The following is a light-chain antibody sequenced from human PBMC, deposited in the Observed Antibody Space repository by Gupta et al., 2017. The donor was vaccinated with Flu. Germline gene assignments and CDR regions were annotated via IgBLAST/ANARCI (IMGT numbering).Light chain of an antibody. V-gene: IGKV3-15*01. CDR3: QLNNTWPSIT. CDR2: GAA. Sequence: EIVTTQSPATLSLSPGETATLSCRASQSVRSNLAWYQQKPGQAPRRLIYGAATRGTGVPARLSGSGCGREFTLTISSRQSEEFAGYYCQLNNTWPSITFGQGTRLEIK. CDR1: QSVRSN. J-gene: IGKJ5*01.